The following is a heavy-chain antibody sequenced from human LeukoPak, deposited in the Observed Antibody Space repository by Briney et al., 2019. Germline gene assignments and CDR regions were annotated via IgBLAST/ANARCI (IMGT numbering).Heavy chain of an antibody. CDR1: GYTFTGYY. V-gene: IGHV1-2*02. Sequence: ASVKVSCKASGYTFTGYYTHWVRQAPGQGLEWMGWINPNSGGTNYAQKFQGRVTMTRDTSISTAYMELSRLRSDDTAVYYCARDRMAAAGTDLVYYYYYMDVWGKGTTVTVSS. D-gene: IGHD6-13*01. J-gene: IGHJ6*03. CDR2: INPNSGGT. CDR3: ARDRMAAAGTDLVYYYYYMDV.